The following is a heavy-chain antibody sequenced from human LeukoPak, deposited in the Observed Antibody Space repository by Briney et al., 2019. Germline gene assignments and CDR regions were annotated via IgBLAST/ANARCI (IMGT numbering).Heavy chain of an antibody. CDR2: IYYSGST. CDR1: GGSISSSSYY. Sequence: PSETLSLTCTVSGGSISSSSYYWGWIRQPPGKGLEWIGSIYYSGSTYYNPSLKRRVTISVDTSKNQFSLKLSSVTAADTAVYYCAGTRYYGSGSYQYGLYFDYWGQGTLVTVSS. V-gene: IGHV4-39*01. J-gene: IGHJ4*02. CDR3: AGTRYYGSGSYQYGLYFDY. D-gene: IGHD3-10*01.